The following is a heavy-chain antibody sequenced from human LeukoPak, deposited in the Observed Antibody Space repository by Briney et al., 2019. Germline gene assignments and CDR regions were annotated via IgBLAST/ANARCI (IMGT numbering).Heavy chain of an antibody. D-gene: IGHD3-22*01. V-gene: IGHV3-11*01. J-gene: IGHJ4*02. Sequence: PGGSLRLSCAASGFTFSDYYMSWIRQAPGKGLEWVSHISTSGTTMYYADSVKGPFTISRDNVKNSLYLQMSSLRAEDTAVYYCARVFSMIIVALDYWGQGTLVTVSS. CDR1: GFTFSDYY. CDR2: ISTSGTTM. CDR3: ARVFSMIIVALDY.